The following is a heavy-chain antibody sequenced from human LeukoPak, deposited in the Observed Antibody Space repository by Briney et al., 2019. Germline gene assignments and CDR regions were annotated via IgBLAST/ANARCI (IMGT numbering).Heavy chain of an antibody. Sequence: SETLSLTCTVSGGSISTSSYYWGWVRQPPGKGLEWIGSIYYSGSTYYNPSLKSRVTISVDTSKNQFSLKLSSVTAADTAVYYCARAGPTTVTTIWFDPWGQGTLVTVSS. CDR2: IYYSGST. V-gene: IGHV4-39*07. J-gene: IGHJ5*02. D-gene: IGHD4-17*01. CDR3: ARAGPTTVTTIWFDP. CDR1: GGSISTSSYY.